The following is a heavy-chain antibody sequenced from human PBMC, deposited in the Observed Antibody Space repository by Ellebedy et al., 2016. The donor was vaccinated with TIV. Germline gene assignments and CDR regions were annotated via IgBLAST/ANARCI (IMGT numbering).Heavy chain of an antibody. Sequence: SETLSLTXAVSGGSISSSNWWSWVRQPPGKGLEWIGSIYYSGSTYYNPSLKSRVTISVDTSKNQFSLKLSSVTAADTAVYYCARGLVEPATSNYYYMDVWGKGTTVTVSS. CDR1: GGSISSSNW. CDR2: IYYSGST. D-gene: IGHD2-2*01. J-gene: IGHJ6*03. CDR3: ARGLVEPATSNYYYMDV. V-gene: IGHV4-4*02.